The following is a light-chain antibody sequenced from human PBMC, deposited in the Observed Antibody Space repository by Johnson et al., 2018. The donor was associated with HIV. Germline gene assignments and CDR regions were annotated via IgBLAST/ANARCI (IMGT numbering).Light chain of an antibody. CDR2: ENN. CDR1: SSDMGNYA. J-gene: IGLJ1*01. CDR3: GTLDSSRSAGV. Sequence: QSVLTQPPSVSAAPGQKVTISCSGSSSDMGNYAVSWYQQLPGTAPKLLIYENNKRPSEIPDRFSGSKSGTSATLGITGLQTGDEADYYCGTLDSSRSAGVFGTGTKVTVL. V-gene: IGLV1-51*02.